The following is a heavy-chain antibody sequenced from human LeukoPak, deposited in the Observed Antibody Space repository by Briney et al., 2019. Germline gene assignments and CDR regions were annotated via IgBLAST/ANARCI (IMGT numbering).Heavy chain of an antibody. CDR1: GFTFSSYS. J-gene: IGHJ1*01. CDR2: ISGSGGST. V-gene: IGHV3-23*01. Sequence: PGGSLRLSCAASGFTFSSYSMNWVRQAPGKGLEWVSAISGSGGSTYYADSVKGRFTISRDNSKNTLYLQMNSLRAEDTAVYYCAKDLGYSSGWYAEYFQHWGQGTLVTVSS. D-gene: IGHD6-19*01. CDR3: AKDLGYSSGWYAEYFQH.